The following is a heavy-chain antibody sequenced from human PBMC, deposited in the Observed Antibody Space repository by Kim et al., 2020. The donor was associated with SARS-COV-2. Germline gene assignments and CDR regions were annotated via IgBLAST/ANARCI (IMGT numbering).Heavy chain of an antibody. Sequence: GGSLRLSCAASGFTFSSYEMNWVRQAPGKGLEWVSYISSSGSTIYYADSVKGRFTISRDNAKNSLYLQMNSLRAEDTAVYYCASWSTVDSGYDSPYYYMDVWGKGTTVTVSS. CDR1: GFTFSSYE. CDR2: ISSSGSTI. D-gene: IGHD5-12*01. V-gene: IGHV3-48*03. J-gene: IGHJ6*03. CDR3: ASWSTVDSGYDSPYYYMDV.